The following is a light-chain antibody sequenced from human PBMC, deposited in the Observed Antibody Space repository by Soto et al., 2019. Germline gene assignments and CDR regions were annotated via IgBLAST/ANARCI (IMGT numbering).Light chain of an antibody. J-gene: IGKJ4*01. CDR3: QQLRMYPST. V-gene: IGKV1-9*01. CDR1: QYIAIC. Sequence: IQLTQSPSSLSASVGDRVTITCRASQYIAICLAWYQQKPGEAPKLLIYAASTLYGGVPSRFSGSGSGTDFALTITSLQAEDFATYYCQQLRMYPSTFGGGTKVDIK. CDR2: AAS.